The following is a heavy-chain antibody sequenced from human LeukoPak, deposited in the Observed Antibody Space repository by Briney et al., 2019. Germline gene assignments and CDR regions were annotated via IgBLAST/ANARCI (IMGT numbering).Heavy chain of an antibody. J-gene: IGHJ6*02. D-gene: IGHD2-2*01. CDR2: IYYSGST. CDR3: ARLRGYCSSTSCYAAYYYGMDV. V-gene: IGHV4-31*03. CDR1: GGSISSGGYY. Sequence: SETLSLTCTVSGGSISSGGYYWGWIRQHPGKGLEWIGYIYYSGSTYYNPSLKSRVTISVDTSKNQFSLKLSSVTAADTAVYYCARLRGYCSSTSCYAAYYYGMDVWGQGTTVTVSS.